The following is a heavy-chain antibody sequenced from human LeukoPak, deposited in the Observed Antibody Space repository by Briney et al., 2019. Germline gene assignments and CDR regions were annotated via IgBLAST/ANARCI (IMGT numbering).Heavy chain of an antibody. J-gene: IGHJ3*02. D-gene: IGHD1-26*01. Sequence: TGGSLRLSCAASGFTFDDYGMSWVRQAPGKGLEWVSGINWNGGSTGYADSVKGRFTISRDNAKNSLYLQMNSLRAEDTALYYCDKDSGSSGLDAFEIWGQGTMVTVSS. CDR1: GFTFDDYG. CDR2: INWNGGST. V-gene: IGHV3-20*04. CDR3: DKDSGSSGLDAFEI.